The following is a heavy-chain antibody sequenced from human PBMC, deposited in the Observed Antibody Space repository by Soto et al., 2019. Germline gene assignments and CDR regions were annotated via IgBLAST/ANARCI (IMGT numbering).Heavy chain of an antibody. D-gene: IGHD6-13*01. CDR1: GFTFSNYA. Sequence: VGSLRLSCTASGFTFSNYAMSWVRQAPGKGLEWVSTISNRGGATYHADFVKGRFTISRDNSKNTLFLQMSSLRAEDTAVYYCAKDRWVYSSSPTSFDYWGQGTLVTVSS. CDR3: AKDRWVYSSSPTSFDY. CDR2: ISNRGGAT. J-gene: IGHJ4*02. V-gene: IGHV3-23*01.